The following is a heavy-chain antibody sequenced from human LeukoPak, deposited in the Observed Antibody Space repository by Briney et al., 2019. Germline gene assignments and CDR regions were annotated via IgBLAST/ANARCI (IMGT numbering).Heavy chain of an antibody. J-gene: IGHJ4*02. CDR1: GFTFSSYG. Sequence: PGGSLRLSCAASGFTFSSYGMHWVCQAPGKGLEWVAVISYDGSNKYYADSVKGRFTISRDNSKNTLYLQMNSLRAEDTAVYYCAKGDGNWGKYYFDCWGQGTLVTVSS. D-gene: IGHD7-27*01. V-gene: IGHV3-30*18. CDR3: AKGDGNWGKYYFDC. CDR2: ISYDGSNK.